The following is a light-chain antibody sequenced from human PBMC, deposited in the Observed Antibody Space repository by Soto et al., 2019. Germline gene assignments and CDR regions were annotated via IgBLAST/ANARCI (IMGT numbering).Light chain of an antibody. CDR2: EVS. V-gene: IGLV2-8*01. CDR3: SSYAGSNNPDV. J-gene: IGLJ1*01. CDR1: SSDVGGYNY. Sequence: QSALTQPPSASGSPGQSVTISCTGTSSDVGGYNYVAWYQQHPGKAPKVMLYEVSKRPSGVPDRFSGSKSGNTASLTVSELQAEDEADSYCSSYAGSNNPDVFGTGTKLTVL.